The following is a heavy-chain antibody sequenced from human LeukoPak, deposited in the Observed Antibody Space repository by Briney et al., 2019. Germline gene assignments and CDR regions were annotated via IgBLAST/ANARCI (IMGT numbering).Heavy chain of an antibody. V-gene: IGHV4-38-2*02. CDR2: IYHSGST. Sequence: SETLSLTCTVSGYSISSGYYWGWIRQPPGKGLEWIGSIYHSGSTYYNPSLKSRVTISVDTSKNQFSLKLSSVTAADTAVYYCARGSMVRGNNWGQGTLVTVSS. CDR3: ARGSMVRGNN. CDR1: GYSISSGYY. J-gene: IGHJ4*02. D-gene: IGHD3-10*01.